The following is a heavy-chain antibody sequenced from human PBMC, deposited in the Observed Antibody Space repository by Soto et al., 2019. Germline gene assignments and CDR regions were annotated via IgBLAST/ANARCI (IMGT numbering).Heavy chain of an antibody. D-gene: IGHD3-22*01. V-gene: IGHV4-31*01. CDR3: ARRDSSGYVYYFDY. Sequence: QVQLQESGPGLVKPSQTLSLTCTVSGGSISSGGYYWSWIRQHPGKGLEWIGYIYYSGSTYYNPSLNSLVTISVDTSKSQFALKLSSVTAEDTAVYYCARRDSSGYVYYFDYWGQRTLVTVSS. J-gene: IGHJ4*02. CDR1: GGSISSGGYY. CDR2: IYYSGST.